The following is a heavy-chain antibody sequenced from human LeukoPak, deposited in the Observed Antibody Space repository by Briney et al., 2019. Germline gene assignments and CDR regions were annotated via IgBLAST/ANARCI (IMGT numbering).Heavy chain of an antibody. D-gene: IGHD3-22*01. Sequence: SETLSLTCAVYGGSFSGYYWSWIRQPPGKGLEWIGEINHSGSTDYNPSLKSRVTISVDTSKNQFSLKMSSVTAADTAVYYCARGALRKYYDSSGFNWFDPWGQGTLVTVSS. CDR1: GGSFSGYY. CDR2: INHSGST. V-gene: IGHV4-34*01. J-gene: IGHJ5*02. CDR3: ARGALRKYYDSSGFNWFDP.